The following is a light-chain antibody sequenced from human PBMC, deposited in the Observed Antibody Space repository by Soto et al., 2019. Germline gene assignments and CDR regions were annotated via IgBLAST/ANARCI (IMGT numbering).Light chain of an antibody. CDR2: GAS. Sequence: EIVLTQSPGTLSLSPGERATLSCRASQSVSSSYFAWYQQKPGQAPRLLIYGASSRATGIPDRFSGSGSGTDFTLTISRLEPEDFAVYYCQQYGISPQTFGQGTKVEIK. CDR1: QSVSSSY. J-gene: IGKJ1*01. V-gene: IGKV3-20*01. CDR3: QQYGISPQT.